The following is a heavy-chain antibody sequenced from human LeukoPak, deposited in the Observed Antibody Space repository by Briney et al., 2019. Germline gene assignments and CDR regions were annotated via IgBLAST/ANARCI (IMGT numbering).Heavy chain of an antibody. CDR3: AKDTVAARSGLDY. J-gene: IGHJ4*02. CDR2: ISGSGGST. CDR1: GFTFSSSA. D-gene: IGHD6-6*01. V-gene: IGHV3-23*01. Sequence: GGSLRLSCAASGFTFSSSAMSWVRQAPGKGLEWVSVISGSGGSTYYADSVKGRFTISRDNSKNTLYLQMNSLRAEDTAVYYCAKDTVAARSGLDYWGQGTLVTVSS.